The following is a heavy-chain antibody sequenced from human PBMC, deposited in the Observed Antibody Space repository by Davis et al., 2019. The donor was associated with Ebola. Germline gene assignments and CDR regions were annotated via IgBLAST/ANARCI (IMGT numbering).Heavy chain of an antibody. D-gene: IGHD6-13*01. V-gene: IGHV3-23*01. CDR1: GFTFSSYA. CDR2: ISSSGTTT. CDR3: AKFSSSWYWFDP. Sequence: GGSLRLSCAASGFTFSSYAMTWVRQAPGKGLEWVSGISSSGTTTYYVDSVKGRFTISRDNSKNTLYLQMNSLRAEDTAVYYCAKFSSSWYWFDPWGQGTLVTVSS. J-gene: IGHJ5*02.